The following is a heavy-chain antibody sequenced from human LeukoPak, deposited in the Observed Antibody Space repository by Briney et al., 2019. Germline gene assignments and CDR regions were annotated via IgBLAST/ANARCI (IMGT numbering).Heavy chain of an antibody. CDR2: MNPNSANT. CDR1: GYTFTTYD. Sequence: ASVKVSCKASGYTFTTYDINWVRQATGQGLEWMGWMNPNSANTGYAQKFQGRVTMTWNTSISTAYMELSSLRSEDTAVYYCARVPAGDYYYGMDVWGQGTTVTVSS. CDR3: ARVPAGDYYYGMDV. D-gene: IGHD2-2*01. J-gene: IGHJ6*02. V-gene: IGHV1-8*01.